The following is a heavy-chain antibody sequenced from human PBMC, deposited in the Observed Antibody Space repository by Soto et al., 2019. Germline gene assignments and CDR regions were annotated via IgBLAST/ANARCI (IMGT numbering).Heavy chain of an antibody. CDR2: INHSGST. V-gene: IGHV4-34*01. Sequence: SETLSLTCAVYGGSFSGYYWSWIRQPPGKGLEWIGEINHSGSTNYNPSLKSRVTISVDTSKNQFSLKLSSVTAADTAVYYCARGRRYDFWSGYYRRNWFDLWGQGTLVTLSS. CDR3: ARGRRYDFWSGYYRRNWFDL. CDR1: GGSFSGYY. J-gene: IGHJ5*02. D-gene: IGHD3-3*01.